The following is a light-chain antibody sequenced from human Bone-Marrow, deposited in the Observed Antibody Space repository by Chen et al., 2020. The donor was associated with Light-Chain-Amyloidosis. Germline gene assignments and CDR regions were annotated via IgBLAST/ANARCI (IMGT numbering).Light chain of an antibody. V-gene: IGKV3-20*01. CDR1: QTISSNY. J-gene: IGKJ4*01. CDR2: GSS. Sequence: EIVLTQPPGTLSLSPGEGANLSCRASQTISSNYLTWYQQKFGQAPRLLIYGSSSRATGIPDRFTVSGSGTDFTLTINRLEPEDLAMCYCQQYGTSPLTFGGGTKVEIK. CDR3: QQYGTSPLT.